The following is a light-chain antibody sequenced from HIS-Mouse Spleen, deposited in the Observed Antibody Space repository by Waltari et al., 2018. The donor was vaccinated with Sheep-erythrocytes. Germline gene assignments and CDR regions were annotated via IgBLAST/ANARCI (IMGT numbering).Light chain of an antibody. CDR3: CSYAGSYNHV. J-gene: IGLJ1*01. CDR2: DVS. V-gene: IGLV2-11*01. Sequence: QSALTQPRSVSGSPGQSVTISCTGTSSDVGGYNYVSWYQQHPGKAPKLMIYDVSKRPSGVPDRLPGSKSGNTASLTSSGLQAEDEADYYCCSYAGSYNHVFATGTKVTVL. CDR1: SSDVGGYNY.